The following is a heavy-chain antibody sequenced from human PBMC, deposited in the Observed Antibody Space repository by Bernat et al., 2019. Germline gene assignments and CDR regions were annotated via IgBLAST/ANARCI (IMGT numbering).Heavy chain of an antibody. CDR1: GFTFSSYG. D-gene: IGHD2-21*02. J-gene: IGHJ4*02. CDR3: ARGLAYCGGDCYSEGDPWEYYFDD. CDR2: IWYDGSNK. V-gene: IGHV3-33*01. Sequence: QVQLVESGGGVVQPGRSLRLSCAASGFTFSSYGMHWVRQAPGKGLAWVAAIWYDGSNKYYADSVKGRFTISRDNSKNTLYLQMNSLRAEDTAVYYCARGLAYCGGDCYSEGDPWEYYFDDWGQGTLVTVSS.